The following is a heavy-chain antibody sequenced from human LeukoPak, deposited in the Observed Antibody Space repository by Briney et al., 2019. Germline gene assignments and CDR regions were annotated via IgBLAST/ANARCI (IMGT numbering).Heavy chain of an antibody. D-gene: IGHD3-3*01. CDR3: ARDRDYDFWSGPIL. V-gene: IGHV4-59*01. Sequence: SETLSLTCTVSGGSISSYYWSWIRQPPGKGLEWIGYTYYSGSTNYNPSLTSRVTISVDTSKNQFSLKLSSVTAADTAVYYCARDRDYDFWSGPILWGQGTTVTVSS. CDR1: GGSISSYY. J-gene: IGHJ6*02. CDR2: TYYSGST.